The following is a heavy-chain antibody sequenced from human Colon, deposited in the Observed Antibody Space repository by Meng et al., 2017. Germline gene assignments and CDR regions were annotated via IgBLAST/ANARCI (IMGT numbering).Heavy chain of an antibody. Sequence: QLQELVPEWEKPWETLYLPGAVSGGAFSRSDWWSWVRQPPGKGLEWIGETSHSGSTNYSPSLKSRVTISLDKSKNQLSLKLNSVTAADTAVYYCASSDYYRSDYWGQGTLVTVSS. CDR1: GGAFSRSDW. J-gene: IGHJ4*02. D-gene: IGHD3-22*01. V-gene: IGHV4-4*02. CDR2: TSHSGST. CDR3: ASSDYYRSDY.